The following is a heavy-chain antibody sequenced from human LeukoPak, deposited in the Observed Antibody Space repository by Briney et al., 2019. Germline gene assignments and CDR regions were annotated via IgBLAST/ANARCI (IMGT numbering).Heavy chain of an antibody. D-gene: IGHD2-2*01. CDR3: ARGGDIVVVPAGGIDTFDI. CDR1: GYSISSGYY. Sequence: SETLSLTCIVSGYSISSGYYWGWIRQPPGKGLEWIGNIHHSGSTYYNPSLKSRVTISVDTSKNQFSLKLSSVTAADTAVYYCARGGDIVVVPAGGIDTFDIWGQGTMVTVSS. CDR2: IHHSGST. V-gene: IGHV4-38-2*02. J-gene: IGHJ3*02.